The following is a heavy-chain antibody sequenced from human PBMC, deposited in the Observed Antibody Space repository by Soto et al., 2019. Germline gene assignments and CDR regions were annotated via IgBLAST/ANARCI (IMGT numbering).Heavy chain of an antibody. J-gene: IGHJ5*02. CDR2: VQMSGTT. CDR3: AKDRSTMRWFDP. V-gene: IGHV4-4*07. D-gene: IGHD1-1*01. Sequence: KTSETLSLTCAVSGASVRSYHWSWIRQAAGKGLEWIGRVQMSGTTNYNPSLKTRVTMSLDTSKNEASLRMTSVTAADTAVYFCAKDRSTMRWFDPWGQGILVTVSS. CDR1: GASVRSYH.